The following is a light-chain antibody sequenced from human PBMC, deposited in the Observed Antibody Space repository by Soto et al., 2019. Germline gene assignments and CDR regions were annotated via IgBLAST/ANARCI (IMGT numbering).Light chain of an antibody. J-gene: IGKJ5*01. CDR3: QQYDSSPIT. CDR2: GAS. V-gene: IGKV3-20*01. CDR1: QSVSSN. Sequence: EIVMTQSPATLSVSAGERATLSCRASQSVSSNLAWYQQKPGQAPSLLIYGASRRATGIPDRFSGSGSGTDFTLTISRLEPEDFVVYYCQQYDSSPITFGQGTRLEIK.